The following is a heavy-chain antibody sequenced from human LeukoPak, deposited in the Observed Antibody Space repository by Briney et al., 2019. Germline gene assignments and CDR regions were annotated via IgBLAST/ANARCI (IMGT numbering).Heavy chain of an antibody. D-gene: IGHD2-2*02. J-gene: IGHJ1*01. V-gene: IGHV1-8*01. Sequence: ASVKVSCKASGYTFSSFDINWVRQAPGQGLEWMGWMNPNSGNSGFAQKFQGRVTITTDESTSTAYMELSSLRSEDTAVYYCAWAQRYCSSTSCHTGYFQHWGQGTLVTVSS. CDR2: MNPNSGNS. CDR1: GYTFSSFD. CDR3: AWAQRYCSSTSCHTGYFQH.